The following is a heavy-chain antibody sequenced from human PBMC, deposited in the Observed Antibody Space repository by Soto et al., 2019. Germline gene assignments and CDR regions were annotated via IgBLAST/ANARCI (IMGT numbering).Heavy chain of an antibody. CDR3: ARDSENDY. CDR2: ISAGNGNT. J-gene: IGHJ4*02. V-gene: IGHV1-3*01. Sequence: GASVKVSCKASGYTFTSYAMHWVRQAPGQRLEWMGWISAGNGNTKYAQKFQGRVTITADKSASTAYMELSSLRSEDTAVYYCARDSENDYWGQGTLVTVAS. D-gene: IGHD1-26*01. CDR1: GYTFTSYA.